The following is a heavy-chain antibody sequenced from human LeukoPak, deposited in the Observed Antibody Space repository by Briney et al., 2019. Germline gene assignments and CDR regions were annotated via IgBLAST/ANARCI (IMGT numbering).Heavy chain of an antibody. D-gene: IGHD3-3*01. J-gene: IGHJ6*02. CDR1: GFTFSSYA. CDR3: ARSCYDFWSGYYPGDV. Sequence: PGRSLRLSCAASGFTFSSYAMHWVRQAPGKGLEWVAVISYDGSNKYYADSVKGRFTISRDNSKNTLYLQMNSLRAEDTAVYYCARSCYDFWSGYYPGDVWGQGTTVTVSS. V-gene: IGHV3-30-3*01. CDR2: ISYDGSNK.